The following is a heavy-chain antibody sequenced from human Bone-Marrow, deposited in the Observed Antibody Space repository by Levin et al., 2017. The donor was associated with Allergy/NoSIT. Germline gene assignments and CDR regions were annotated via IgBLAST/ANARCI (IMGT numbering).Heavy chain of an antibody. D-gene: IGHD5-12*01. CDR2: VHYSGRT. Sequence: QTLSLTCTVSGDSIRTADYYWSWIRQPPGGGLEWMGYVHYSGRTYSKPSLESRLTISMDASKNQFSLLLRSVSVADTAVYFCVREAVGYSGYRGVDYWGQGTLVTVSS. CDR1: GDSIRTADYY. J-gene: IGHJ4*02. V-gene: IGHV4-30-4*01. CDR3: VREAVGYSGYRGVDY.